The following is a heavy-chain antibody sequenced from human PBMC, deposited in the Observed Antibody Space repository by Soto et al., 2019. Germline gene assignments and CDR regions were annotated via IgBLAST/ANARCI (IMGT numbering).Heavy chain of an antibody. CDR2: IIPIFGTA. V-gene: IGHV1-69*01. J-gene: IGHJ6*02. CDR3: AGCGGDSPSYYYYYGMDV. Sequence: QVQLVQSGAEVKKPGSSVKVSCKASGGTFSSYAISWVRQAPGQGLEWMGGIIPIFGTANYAQKFQGRVTITADESTGTAYMELSSLRSEDTAVYYCAGCGGDSPSYYYYYGMDVWGQGTTVTVSS. D-gene: IGHD2-21*02. CDR1: GGTFSSYA.